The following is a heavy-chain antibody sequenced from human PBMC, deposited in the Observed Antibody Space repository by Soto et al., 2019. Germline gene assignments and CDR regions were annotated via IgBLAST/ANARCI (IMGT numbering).Heavy chain of an antibody. J-gene: IGHJ5*02. CDR1: GGSFSGYY. CDR3: ARGLMVRGVGFDP. CDR2: INHSGST. Sequence: SETLSLTCAVYGGSFSGYYWSWIRQPPGKGLEWIGEINHSGSTNYNPSLKSRVTISVDTSKNQFSLKLSSVTAADTAVYSCARGLMVRGVGFDPWGQGTLVTVSS. D-gene: IGHD3-10*01. V-gene: IGHV4-34*01.